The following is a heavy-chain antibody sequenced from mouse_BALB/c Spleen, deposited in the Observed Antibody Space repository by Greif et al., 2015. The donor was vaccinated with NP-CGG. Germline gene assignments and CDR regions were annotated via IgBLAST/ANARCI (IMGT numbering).Heavy chain of an antibody. V-gene: IGHV1-54*01. D-gene: IGHD1-1*01. CDR1: GYAFTNYL. J-gene: IGHJ4*01. CDR2: INPGSGGT. CDR3: ARFYGSSPYAMDY. Sequence: VQVVESGAELVRPGPSVKVSCKASGYAFTNYLIEWVKQRPGQGLEWIGVINPGSGGTNYNEKFKGKATLTADKSSSTAYMQLSSLTSDDSAVYFCARFYGSSPYAMDYWGQGTSVTVSS.